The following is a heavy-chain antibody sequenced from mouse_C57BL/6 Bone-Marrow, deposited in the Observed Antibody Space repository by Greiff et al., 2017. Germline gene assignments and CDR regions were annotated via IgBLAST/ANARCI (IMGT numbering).Heavy chain of an antibody. CDR2: ISNGGGST. D-gene: IGHD1-1*01. Sequence: EVKLMESGGGLVQPGGSLKLSCAASGFTFSDYYMYWVRQTPEKRLEWVAYISNGGGSTYYPDTVKGRFTISRDNAKNTLYLQMSRLKSEDTAMYYCARTGSSLYWYFDVWGTGTTVTVSS. J-gene: IGHJ1*03. V-gene: IGHV5-12*01. CDR1: GFTFSDYY. CDR3: ARTGSSLYWYFDV.